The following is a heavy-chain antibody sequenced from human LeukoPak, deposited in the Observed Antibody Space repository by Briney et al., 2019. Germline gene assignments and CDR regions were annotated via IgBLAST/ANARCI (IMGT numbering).Heavy chain of an antibody. CDR2: LRSDGTSA. CDR1: GFTFSSYW. CDR3: ATSPGYSNQPHAFVDI. D-gene: IGHD6-13*01. V-gene: IGHV3-74*03. J-gene: IGHJ3*02. Sequence: PGGSLRLSCAASGFTFSSYWMSWVRQVSGKGLVCVARLRSDGTSAMYADSVKGRFTISRDNAKNTLFLQMNSLRAEDTAVYYCATSPGYSNQPHAFVDIWGQGTMVTVSS.